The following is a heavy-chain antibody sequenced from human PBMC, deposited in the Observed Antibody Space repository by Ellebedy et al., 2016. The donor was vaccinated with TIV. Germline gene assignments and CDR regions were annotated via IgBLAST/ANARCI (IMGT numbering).Heavy chain of an antibody. V-gene: IGHV3-66*04. D-gene: IGHD1-14*01. CDR3: ARRSDHSLQGDY. Sequence: PGGSLRLSCTASGFTVSSNYMCRVRQAPGKGPEWVSVIYSGGTTNYADSVKGRFTVSRDSSKNTLYLQMNSLRAEDTAVYYCARRSDHSLQGDYWGQGTLVTVSS. CDR2: IYSGGTT. CDR1: GFTVSSNY. J-gene: IGHJ4*02.